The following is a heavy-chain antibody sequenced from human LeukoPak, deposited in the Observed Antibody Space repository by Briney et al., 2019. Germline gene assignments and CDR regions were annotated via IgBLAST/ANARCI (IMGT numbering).Heavy chain of an antibody. CDR1: GGSISSYY. V-gene: IGHV4-59*01. D-gene: IGHD1-7*01. CDR2: IYYSGST. CDR3: AMNYYFDY. Sequence: PSETLSLTCTVSGGSISSYYWSWIRQPPGKGLEWIGYIYYSGSTNYNPSLKSRVTISVDTPKNQSSLKLSSVTAADTAVYYCAMNYYFDYWGQGTLVTVSS. J-gene: IGHJ4*02.